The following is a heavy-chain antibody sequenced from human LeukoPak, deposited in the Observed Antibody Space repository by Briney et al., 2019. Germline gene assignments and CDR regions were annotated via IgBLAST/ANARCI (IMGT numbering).Heavy chain of an antibody. CDR2: INHSGGT. Sequence: SETLSLTCAVYGGSFSGYYWSWIRQPPGKGLEWIGEINHSGGTNYNPSLKSRVTISVDTSKNQFSLKLSSVTAADTAVYYCARILGDCSSTSCYTFDWFDPWGQGTLVTVSS. J-gene: IGHJ5*02. CDR3: ARILGDCSSTSCYTFDWFDP. CDR1: GGSFSGYY. D-gene: IGHD2-2*02. V-gene: IGHV4-34*01.